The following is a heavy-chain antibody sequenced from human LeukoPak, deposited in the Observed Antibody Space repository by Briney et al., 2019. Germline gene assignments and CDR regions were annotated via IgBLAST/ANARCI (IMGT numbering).Heavy chain of an antibody. D-gene: IGHD3-9*01. CDR2: IYTSGST. J-gene: IGHJ6*03. Sequence: SETLSLTCTVSGGSISSYYWSWIRQPAGKGLEWIGRIYTSGSTNYNPSLKSRVTMSVDTSKNQFSLKLSSVTAADTAVYYCARDFYDILTGYYYHMDVWGKGTTVTISS. V-gene: IGHV4-4*07. CDR1: GGSISSYY. CDR3: ARDFYDILTGYYYHMDV.